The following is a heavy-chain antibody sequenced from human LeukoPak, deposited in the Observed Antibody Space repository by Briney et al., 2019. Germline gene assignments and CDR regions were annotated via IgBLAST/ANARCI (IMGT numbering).Heavy chain of an antibody. CDR3: AKGAGECSGGSCYGVD. CDR1: GFIFSSYG. D-gene: IGHD2-15*01. J-gene: IGHJ4*02. Sequence: GRSLRLSCAASGFIFSSYGIHWVCQAPGKGLEWVAVISYDGTKKYYGDSVKGRFTISRDNSKNTVFLQMNSLRAEDTAVYYCAKGAGECSGGSCYGVDWGQGTLVTVSS. CDR2: ISYDGTKK. V-gene: IGHV3-30*18.